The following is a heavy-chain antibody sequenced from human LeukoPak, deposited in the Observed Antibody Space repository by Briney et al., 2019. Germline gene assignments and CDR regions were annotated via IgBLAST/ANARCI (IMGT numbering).Heavy chain of an antibody. D-gene: IGHD3-16*01. J-gene: IGHJ4*02. Sequence: GASVKISCKASGSTFSSSYFHWVRQAPGQGLEWMAIINPSVDGTNYAQRFQDRLTMTSDTSTSTVYMELSPLRSEDTAVYYCASGPPVRLGELDYWGQGTLVTVSS. CDR3: ASGPPVRLGELDY. V-gene: IGHV1-46*01. CDR1: GSTFSSSY. CDR2: INPSVDGT.